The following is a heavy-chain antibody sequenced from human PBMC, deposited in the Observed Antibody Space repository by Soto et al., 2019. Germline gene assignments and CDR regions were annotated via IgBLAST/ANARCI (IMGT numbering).Heavy chain of an antibody. J-gene: IGHJ5*02. D-gene: IGHD2-15*01. CDR3: ARSGGSHEGGWFDP. CDR1: GYTFTLRY. CDR2: ITPFNGNT. V-gene: IGHV1-45*02. Sequence: SVKISCKTSGYTFTLRYLHWVLQANGQALEWMGWITPFNGNTNYAQKFQDRVTITRDRSMSTAYMELSSLRSEDTAMYYCARSGGSHEGGWFDPWGQGTLVTVFS.